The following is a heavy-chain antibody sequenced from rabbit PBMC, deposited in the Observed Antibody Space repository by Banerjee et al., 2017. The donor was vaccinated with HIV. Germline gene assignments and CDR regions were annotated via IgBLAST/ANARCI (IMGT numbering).Heavy chain of an antibody. J-gene: IGHJ4*01. CDR3: AREVYEYSGWALNL. V-gene: IGHV1S45*01. D-gene: IGHD4-1*01. CDR1: GVSFSSSYW. Sequence: QEQLEESGGGLVKPEGSLTLTCTASGVSFSSSYWISWVRQAPGKGLEWIGCIGTDSPNTYYASWAKGRFTISKTSSTTVTLQMTSLTAADTATYFCAREVYEYSGWALNLWGPGTLVTVS. CDR2: IGTDSPNT.